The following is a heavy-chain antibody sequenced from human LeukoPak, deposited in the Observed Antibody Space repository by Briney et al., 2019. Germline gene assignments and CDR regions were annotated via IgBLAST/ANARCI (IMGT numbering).Heavy chain of an antibody. CDR1: GFTFSSYS. V-gene: IGHV3-21*01. Sequence: GGSLRLSCAASGFTFSSYSMNWVRQAPGKGLEWVSPISSSSSYIYYADSVKGRFTISRDNAKNSLYLQMNRLRAEDTAVYYCAKDLGTLAIIFDLWGQGSLVTVSS. CDR3: AKDLGTLAIIFDL. J-gene: IGHJ4*02. D-gene: IGHD3-9*01. CDR2: ISSSSSYI.